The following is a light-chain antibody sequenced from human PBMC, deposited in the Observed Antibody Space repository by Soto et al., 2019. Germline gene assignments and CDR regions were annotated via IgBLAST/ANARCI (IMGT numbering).Light chain of an antibody. CDR3: QQYNNWTPLT. Sequence: EIVMTQSPATLSVSPGERATLSCRASQSVSSNLAWYQQKPGQAPRLLIYGASTRANGIPARFSGSGSGTEFTRTISSLQSEDFAVYYCQQYNNWTPLTFGGGTKVEIK. CDR2: GAS. V-gene: IGKV3-15*01. J-gene: IGKJ4*01. CDR1: QSVSSN.